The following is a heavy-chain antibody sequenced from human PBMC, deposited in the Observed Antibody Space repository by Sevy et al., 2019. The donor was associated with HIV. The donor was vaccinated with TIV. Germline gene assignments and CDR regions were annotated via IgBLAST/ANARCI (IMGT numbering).Heavy chain of an antibody. V-gene: IGHV3-43*01. D-gene: IGHD3-10*01. CDR1: GFTFDDYT. CDR2: VSWDGGST. J-gene: IGHJ6*03. Sequence: GGSLRLSCAASGFTFDDYTMHWVRQAPGKGLEWVSLVSWDGGSTYYADSLKGRLTISRDNSKNSLYLQMNSLRTEDTALYYCAKGGTYSAASRGDPYYYYYMDVWGKGTTVTVSS. CDR3: AKGGTYSAASRGDPYYYYYMDV.